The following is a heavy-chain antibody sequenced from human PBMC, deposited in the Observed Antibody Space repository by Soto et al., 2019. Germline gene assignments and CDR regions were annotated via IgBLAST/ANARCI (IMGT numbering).Heavy chain of an antibody. Sequence: QVQLQESGPGLVKPSQTLSVTCTVSGASVTSGGYYWTWIRQHSGKGLEWIGHIYSDGRTYYSPSLKSRLTISLDMSKNQFSLRLTSMTVADTAVYYCASGYKYPSDYWGQGTLVAVSS. D-gene: IGHD6-25*01. CDR3: ASGYKYPSDY. V-gene: IGHV4-31*03. J-gene: IGHJ4*02. CDR2: IYSDGRT. CDR1: GASVTSGGYY.